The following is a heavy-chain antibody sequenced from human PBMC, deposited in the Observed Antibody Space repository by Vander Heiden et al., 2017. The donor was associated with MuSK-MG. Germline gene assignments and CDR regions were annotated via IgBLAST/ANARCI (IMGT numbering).Heavy chain of an antibody. J-gene: IGHJ4*02. D-gene: IGHD1-26*01. CDR1: GRSISSSSYY. Sequence: QLQLQESAPGPVKPSVSLSLTCAVFGRSISSSSYYWGWHRQPPGKGLEWIGSIYYRGSTYDNPSLKSRVTISADTSKNQFSLKLSSVTAADTAVYYCAKWGLRGFDYWGRGTLVTVSS. CDR2: IYYRGST. CDR3: AKWGLRGFDY. V-gene: IGHV4-39*07.